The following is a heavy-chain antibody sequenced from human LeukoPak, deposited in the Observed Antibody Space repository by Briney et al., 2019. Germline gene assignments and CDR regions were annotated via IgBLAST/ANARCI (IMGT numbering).Heavy chain of an antibody. V-gene: IGHV3-30*18. J-gene: IGHJ4*02. CDR2: ISYDGSNK. Sequence: PGRSLRLSCAASGFTFSSYAMHWVRQAPGKGLEWVAVISYDGSNKYYADSVKGRFTISRDNSKNTLYLQMNSLRAEDTAVYYCAKSSSSGWYGPYYFDYWGQGTLVTVSS. D-gene: IGHD6-19*01. CDR1: GFTFSSYA. CDR3: AKSSSSGWYGPYYFDY.